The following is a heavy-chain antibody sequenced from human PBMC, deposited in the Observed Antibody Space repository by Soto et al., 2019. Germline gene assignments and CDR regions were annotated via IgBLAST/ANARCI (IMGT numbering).Heavy chain of an antibody. D-gene: IGHD5-18*01. J-gene: IGHJ4*02. Sequence: QVQLVESGGGVVQPGRSLRLSCAASGFTFSSYGMHWVRQAPGKGLEWVAVISYHGSNKDYADSVKGRFTISRNNSKNTLYLQMNSLRGEDTAVYYCAKDRQLGSSWYYFDYWGQGTLVSVSS. CDR1: GFTFSSYG. V-gene: IGHV3-30*18. CDR3: AKDRQLGSSWYYFDY. CDR2: ISYHGSNK.